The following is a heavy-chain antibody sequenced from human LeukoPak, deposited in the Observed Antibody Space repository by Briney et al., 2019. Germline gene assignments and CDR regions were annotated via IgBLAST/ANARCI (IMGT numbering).Heavy chain of an antibody. J-gene: IGHJ4*02. Sequence: ASVKVSCEASGYTFTNYGISWVRQAPGQGLEWMGWISAYSGNTNYAQKFQGRVTMTTDTSTSTAYMELRSLRFDDTAVYYCARGAIATAVSNFDFWGQGTLVTVSS. CDR2: ISAYSGNT. D-gene: IGHD6-13*01. CDR3: ARGAIATAVSNFDF. V-gene: IGHV1-18*01. CDR1: GYTFTNYG.